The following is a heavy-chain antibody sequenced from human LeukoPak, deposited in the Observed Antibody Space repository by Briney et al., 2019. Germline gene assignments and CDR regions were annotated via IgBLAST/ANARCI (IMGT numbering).Heavy chain of an antibody. CDR1: GYTFTSYY. V-gene: IGHV1-46*01. J-gene: IGHJ6*04. CDR3: ARDLNVVVPTPGV. CDR2: INPSGAST. Sequence: ASVKVSCKASGYTFTSYYLHWVRQAPGRGPEWMGVINPSGASTNYAQKFQGRVTMTRDMSTTTVYMELSSLRSEDTAVYYCARDLNVVVPTPGVWGKGTTVTVSS. D-gene: IGHD2-2*01.